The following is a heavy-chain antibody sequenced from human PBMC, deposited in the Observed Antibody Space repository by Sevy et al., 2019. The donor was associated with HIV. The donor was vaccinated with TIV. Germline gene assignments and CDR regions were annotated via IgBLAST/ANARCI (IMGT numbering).Heavy chain of an antibody. V-gene: IGHV2-5*01. Sequence: SGPTLVNPTQTLTLTCTFSGFSLSTSGVGVGWIRQPPEKALEWLALIYWNDDKRYSPSLKSRLTITKDTSKNQVVLTMTNMDAMGTATYYCAHPGYCSITTCYAFDYWGQGTLVTVSS. D-gene: IGHD2-2*01. CDR3: AHPGYCSITTCYAFDY. CDR2: IYWNDDK. J-gene: IGHJ4*02. CDR1: GFSLSTSGVG.